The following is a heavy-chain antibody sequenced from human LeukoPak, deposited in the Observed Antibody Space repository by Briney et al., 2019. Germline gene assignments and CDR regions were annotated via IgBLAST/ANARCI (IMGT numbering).Heavy chain of an antibody. CDR1: GYTFIDYW. CDR3: ARDSPHQRFDY. Sequence: ASVKVSCKASGYTFIDYWIHWVRQAPGQGLEWMGRIDLKTGDITSTQKFQGRVTMTRDTSISTTYMDLSGPGTNDTAVCYCARDSPHQRFDYWGQGTLVIVSS. CDR2: IDLKTGDI. J-gene: IGHJ4*02. V-gene: IGHV1-2*02.